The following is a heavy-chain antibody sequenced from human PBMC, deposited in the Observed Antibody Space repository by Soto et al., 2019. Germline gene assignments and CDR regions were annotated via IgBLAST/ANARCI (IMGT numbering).Heavy chain of an antibody. Sequence: PGGSLTLSCAASGFTFSSYWMHWVRQAPGKGLVWVSRINSDGSSTSYADSVKGRFTISRDNAKNTLYLQMNSLRAEDTAVYYCARGLGSAGIHYYYYGMDVWGQGTTVTVSS. D-gene: IGHD6-13*01. J-gene: IGHJ6*02. CDR2: INSDGSST. CDR1: GFTFSSYW. V-gene: IGHV3-74*01. CDR3: ARGLGSAGIHYYYYGMDV.